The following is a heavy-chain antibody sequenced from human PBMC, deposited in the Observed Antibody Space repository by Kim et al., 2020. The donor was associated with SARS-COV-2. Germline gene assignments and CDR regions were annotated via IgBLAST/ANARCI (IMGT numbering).Heavy chain of an antibody. CDR1: GGSITTNY. V-gene: IGHV4-4*07. J-gene: IGHJ3*02. CDR3: AREMSSSWYSSDAFEI. CDR2: IHSSGRT. D-gene: IGHD6-13*01. Sequence: SETLSLTCTVSGGSITTNYWSWIRQPAGQGLEWIGRIHSSGRTNYNPSLKSRVTMSADTSTNQFSLNLTSVTAADTAVYYCAREMSSSWYSSDAFEIWG.